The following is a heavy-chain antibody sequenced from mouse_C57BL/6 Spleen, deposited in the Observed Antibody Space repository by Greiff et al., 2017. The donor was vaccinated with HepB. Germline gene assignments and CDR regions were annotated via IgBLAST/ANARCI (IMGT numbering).Heavy chain of an antibody. J-gene: IGHJ2*01. CDR3: TTGGLRRFDY. Sequence: EVQLVESGAELVRPGASVKLSCTASGFNIKDDYMHWVKQRPEQGLEWIGWIDPENGDTEYASKFQGKATITADTSSNTAYLQLSSLTSEDTAVYYCTTGGLRRFDYWGQGTTLTVSS. V-gene: IGHV14-4*01. D-gene: IGHD2-4*01. CDR2: IDPENGDT. CDR1: GFNIKDDY.